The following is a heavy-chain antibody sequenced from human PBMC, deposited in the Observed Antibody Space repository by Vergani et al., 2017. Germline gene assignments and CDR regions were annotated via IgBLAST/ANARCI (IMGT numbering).Heavy chain of an antibody. J-gene: IGHJ5*02. CDR2: IYYSGST. D-gene: IGHD3-16*01. Sequence: QVQLQESGPGLVKPSETLSLTCTVSGGSVSSGSHYWSWIRQPAGKGLEWIGYIYYSGSTTYNPSLKSRVSISVDTSKSQFSLKLSSVTAADTAVYYCARDYVGRATRFDPWGQGTLVTVSS. V-gene: IGHV4-61*10. CDR1: GGSVSSGSHY. CDR3: ARDYVGRATRFDP.